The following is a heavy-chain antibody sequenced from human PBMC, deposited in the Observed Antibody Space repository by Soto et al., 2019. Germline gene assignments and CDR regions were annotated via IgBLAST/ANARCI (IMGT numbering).Heavy chain of an antibody. CDR1: GFTFSSYG. V-gene: IGHV3-66*01. CDR2: IYSGGST. CDR3: AREITSGGDAFDI. D-gene: IGHD3-16*01. Sequence: GGSLRLSCAASGFTFSSYGMHWVRQAPGKGLEWVSVIYSGGSTYYADSVKGRFTISRDNSKNTLYLQMNSLRAEDTAVYYCAREITSGGDAFDIWGQGTMVTVSS. J-gene: IGHJ3*02.